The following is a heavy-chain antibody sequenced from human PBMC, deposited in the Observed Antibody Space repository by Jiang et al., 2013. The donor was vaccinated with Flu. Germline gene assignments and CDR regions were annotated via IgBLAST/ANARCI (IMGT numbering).Heavy chain of an antibody. D-gene: IGHD2-2*01. CDR1: GFTFSSYA. CDR3: AKGATYCRGTSCYYFDS. CDR2: ISRSGDTT. Sequence: VQLLESGGGLVQPGGSLRLSCAASGFTFSSYAMSWVRQAPGKGLEWVSSISRSGDTTDYADSVKGRFTISRDNSKKTLSLQLNSLRAEDTAVYHCAKGATYCRGTSCYYFDSWGQGTPVTVSS. J-gene: IGHJ4*02. V-gene: IGHV3-23*01.